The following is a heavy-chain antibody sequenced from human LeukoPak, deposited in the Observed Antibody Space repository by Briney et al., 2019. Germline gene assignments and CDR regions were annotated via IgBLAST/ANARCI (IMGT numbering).Heavy chain of an antibody. J-gene: IGHJ3*02. V-gene: IGHV3-23*01. CDR1: GFTFSNAW. D-gene: IGHD3-22*01. Sequence: GGSLRLSCAASGFTFSNAWMTWVRQAPGKGLEWVSGISGSGGSTYYADSVKGRFTIQMNSLRAEDTAVYYCAKDLGYHDSSGYRGSFDIWGQGTMVTVFS. CDR3: AKDLGYHDSSGYRGSFDI. CDR2: ISGSGGST.